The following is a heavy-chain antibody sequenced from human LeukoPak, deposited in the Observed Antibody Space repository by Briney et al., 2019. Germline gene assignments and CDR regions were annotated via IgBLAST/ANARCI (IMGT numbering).Heavy chain of an antibody. CDR2: IYYSGST. Sequence: PSETLSLTCTVSGGSISSYYWSWIRQPPGKGLEWIGYIYYSGSTNYNPSLKSRVTISVDTSKNQFSLKLSSVTAADTAVYYCARGFSPWDYGDSPLFDYWGQGTLVTVSS. CDR1: GGSISSYY. V-gene: IGHV4-59*01. D-gene: IGHD4-17*01. J-gene: IGHJ4*02. CDR3: ARGFSPWDYGDSPLFDY.